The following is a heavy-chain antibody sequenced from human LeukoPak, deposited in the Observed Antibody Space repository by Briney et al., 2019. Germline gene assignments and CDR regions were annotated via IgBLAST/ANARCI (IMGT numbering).Heavy chain of an antibody. CDR2: ISGSGGST. V-gene: IGHV3-23*01. D-gene: IGHD3-22*01. CDR3: AKDNYYDSSGYYTSWYYFDY. J-gene: IGHJ4*02. CDR1: GFTFSSYG. Sequence: PGASLRLSCAASGFTFSSYGMSWVRQAPGKGLEWVSAISGSGGSTYYADSVKGRFTISRDNSKNTLYLQMNSLRAEDTAVYYCAKDNYYDSSGYYTSWYYFDYWGQGTLVTVSS.